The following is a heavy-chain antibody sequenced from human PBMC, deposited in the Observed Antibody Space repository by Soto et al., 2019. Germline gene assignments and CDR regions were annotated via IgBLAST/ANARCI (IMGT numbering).Heavy chain of an antibody. Sequence: SETLSLTCIVSGGSVNSVSYYWTWIRQPPGKGLEWIGSIYYTGSTNYNPSLKSRVTISVDPSKNQFSLKLTSVTAADTAVYYCARDGYSYGNYYYGMDVWGQGTTVTVSS. V-gene: IGHV4-61*01. D-gene: IGHD5-18*01. CDR3: ARDGYSYGNYYYGMDV. CDR2: IYYTGST. CDR1: GGSVNSVSYY. J-gene: IGHJ6*02.